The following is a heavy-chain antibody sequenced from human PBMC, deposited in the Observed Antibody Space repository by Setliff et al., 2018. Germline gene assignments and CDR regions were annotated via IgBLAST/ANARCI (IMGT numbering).Heavy chain of an antibody. V-gene: IGHV3-15*01. J-gene: IGHJ4*02. CDR3: AKNRYESSGYNFHF. CDR1: ELIFSHTW. CDR2: IKGQTDGGTT. Sequence: PGGSLRLSCAAPELIFSHTWMNWVRQAPGKGLEWVGRIKGQTDGGTTDYAAPVKGRFTISRDNSRNTLYLQMNSLRAEDTAVYYCAKNRYESSGYNFHFWGQGTLVTVSS. D-gene: IGHD3-22*01.